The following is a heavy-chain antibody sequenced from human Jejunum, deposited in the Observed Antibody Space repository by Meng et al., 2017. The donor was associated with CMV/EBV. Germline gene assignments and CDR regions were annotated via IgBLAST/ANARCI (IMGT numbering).Heavy chain of an antibody. Sequence: FRDYYMTWIRRAPGKGLEWVSYISGGAHVSYYADSVKGRFTISRDNAGNSLYLQMNSLRGEDTAVYYCARAGVVVTATPRYYGMDVWGHGTAVTVSS. J-gene: IGHJ6*02. D-gene: IGHD2-15*01. CDR1: FRDYY. V-gene: IGHV3-11*01. CDR3: ARAGVVVTATPRYYGMDV. CDR2: ISGGAHVS.